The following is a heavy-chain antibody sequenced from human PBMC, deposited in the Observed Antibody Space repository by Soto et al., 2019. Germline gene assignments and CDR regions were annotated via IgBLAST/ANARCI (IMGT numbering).Heavy chain of an antibody. CDR2: ISGSGGST. CDR1: GFTFSSYA. V-gene: IGHV3-23*01. CDR3: AKGWDCSSTSCYYYYYMDV. J-gene: IGHJ6*03. Sequence: EVQLLESWGGLVQPGGSLRLSCAASGFTFSSYAMSWVRQAPGKGLEWVSAISGSGGSTYYADSVKGRFTISRDNSKNTLYLQRNSLRAEDTAVYYCAKGWDCSSTSCYYYYYMDVWGKGTTVTVSS. D-gene: IGHD2-2*01.